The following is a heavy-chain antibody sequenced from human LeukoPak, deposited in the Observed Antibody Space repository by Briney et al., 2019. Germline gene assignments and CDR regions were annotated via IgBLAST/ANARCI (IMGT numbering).Heavy chain of an antibody. D-gene: IGHD3-3*01. CDR3: ARPHNDFWSGYSYNWFDP. J-gene: IGHJ5*02. CDR2: INPNSGGT. CDR1: GYTFTGYY. Sequence: ASVKVSCKASGYTFTGYYMHWVRQAPGQGLEWMGWINPNSGGTNYAQKFQGRVTMTRDTSISTAYMELSRLRSDDTAVYYCARPHNDFWSGYSYNWFDPWGQGTLVTVSS. V-gene: IGHV1-2*02.